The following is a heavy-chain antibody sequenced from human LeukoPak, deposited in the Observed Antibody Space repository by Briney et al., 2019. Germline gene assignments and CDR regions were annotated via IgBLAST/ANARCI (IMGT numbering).Heavy chain of an antibody. Sequence: GRSLRLSCAASGFTYSSYGMHWVRQAPGKGLEWVAVIWYDGSNKYYADSVKGRFTISRDNSKNTLYLQMNSLRAEDTAVYYCARANPGTVDYWGQGTLVTVSS. CDR3: ARANPGTVDY. CDR1: GFTYSSYG. CDR2: IWYDGSNK. D-gene: IGHD1/OR15-1a*01. V-gene: IGHV3-33*01. J-gene: IGHJ4*02.